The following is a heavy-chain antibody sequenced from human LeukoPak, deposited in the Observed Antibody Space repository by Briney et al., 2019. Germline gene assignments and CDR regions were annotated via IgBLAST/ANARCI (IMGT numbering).Heavy chain of an antibody. Sequence: GGSLRLSCAASGFSFSTYGMHWVRQTPGKGLEWVAVISYDGSNKYYADSVKGRFTISRDNSKNTLYLQMNSLRAEDTAVYYCAKSGTRSSWSPRVKTYLDYWGQGTLVTVSS. V-gene: IGHV3-30*18. J-gene: IGHJ4*02. D-gene: IGHD6-13*01. CDR1: GFSFSTYG. CDR2: ISYDGSNK. CDR3: AKSGTRSSWSPRVKTYLDY.